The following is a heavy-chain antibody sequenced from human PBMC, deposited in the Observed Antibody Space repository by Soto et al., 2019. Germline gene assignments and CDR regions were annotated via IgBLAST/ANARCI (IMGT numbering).Heavy chain of an antibody. CDR1: GGSFSGYY. J-gene: IGHJ3*02. Sequence: PSETLSLTCAVYGGSFSGYYWSWIRQPPGKGLEWIGEINHSGSTNYNPSLKSRVTISVDTSKNQFSLKLSSVTAADTAVYYCARRRGYCSGGSCYAVRNAFDIWGQGTMVTV. CDR3: ARRRGYCSGGSCYAVRNAFDI. CDR2: INHSGST. D-gene: IGHD2-15*01. V-gene: IGHV4-34*01.